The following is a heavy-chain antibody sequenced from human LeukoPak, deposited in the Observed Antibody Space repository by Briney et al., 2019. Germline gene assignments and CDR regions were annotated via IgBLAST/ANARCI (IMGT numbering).Heavy chain of an antibody. CDR3: ARDGRWGDYGDYVAHWYFDL. J-gene: IGHJ2*01. CDR2: ISYDGSNK. V-gene: IGHV3-30*01. Sequence: GRSLRLSCAASGFTFSSYAMHWVRQAPGKGLEWVAVISYDGSNKYYADSVKGRFTISRDNSKNTLYPQMNSLRAEDTAVYYCARDGRWGDYGDYVAHWYFDLWGRGTLVTVSS. D-gene: IGHD4-17*01. CDR1: GFTFSSYA.